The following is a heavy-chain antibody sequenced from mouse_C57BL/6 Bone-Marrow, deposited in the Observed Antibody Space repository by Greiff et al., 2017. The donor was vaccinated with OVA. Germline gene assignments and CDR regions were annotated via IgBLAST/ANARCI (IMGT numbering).Heavy chain of an antibody. CDR1: GFTFSSYA. D-gene: IGHD1-1*01. Sequence: EVQLVESGGGLVKPGGSLKLSCAASGFTFSSYAMSWVRQTPEKRLEWVATISDGGSYTYYPDNVKGRFTISRDNAKNNLYLQMSHLKSEDTAMYYCARDTVPFYYAMDYWGQGTSVTVSS. J-gene: IGHJ4*01. V-gene: IGHV5-4*01. CDR2: ISDGGSYT. CDR3: ARDTVPFYYAMDY.